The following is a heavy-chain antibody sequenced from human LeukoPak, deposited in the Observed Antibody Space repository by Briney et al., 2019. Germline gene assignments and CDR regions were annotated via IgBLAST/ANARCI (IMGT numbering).Heavy chain of an antibody. CDR1: GYTFTSYD. D-gene: IGHD3-10*01. CDR2: MNPNSGNT. J-gene: IGHJ4*02. V-gene: IGHV1-8*01. CDR3: ARGFSVYGGDY. Sequence: ASVTVSCKASGYTFTSYDINWVRQAAGQGLEWMGWMNPNSGNTGYAQKFQGRVTMTRNTSISTAYMELSSLRSEDTAVYYCARGFSVYGGDYWGQGTLVTVSS.